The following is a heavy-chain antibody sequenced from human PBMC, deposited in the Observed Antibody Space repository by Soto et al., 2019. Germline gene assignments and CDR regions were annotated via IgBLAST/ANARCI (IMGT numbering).Heavy chain of an antibody. CDR2: IIPIFGIA. V-gene: IGHV1-69*10. D-gene: IGHD3-10*01. CDR3: ARGYYYGSGSYYSHYYYYYYMDV. CDR1: GGTFSSYA. J-gene: IGHJ6*03. Sequence: ASVKVSCKASGGTFSSYAISWVRQAPGQGLEWMGGIIPIFGIANYAQKFQGRVTITADKSTSTAYMELSSLRSEDTAVYYCARGYYYGSGSYYSHYYYYYYMDVWGKGTTVTVSS.